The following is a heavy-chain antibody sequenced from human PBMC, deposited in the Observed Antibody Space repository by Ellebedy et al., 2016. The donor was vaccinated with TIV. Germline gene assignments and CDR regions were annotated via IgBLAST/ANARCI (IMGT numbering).Heavy chain of an antibody. CDR1: GGSISSYY. CDR2: IYTSGST. V-gene: IGHV4-4*07. J-gene: IGHJ5*02. CDR3: ARLLRRFGAVDP. D-gene: IGHD1-26*01. Sequence: MPGGSLRLSCTVSGGSISSYYWSWIRQPAGKGLEWIGRIYTSGSTNYNPSLKSRVTMSVDTSKNQFSLKLSSVTAADTAVYYCARLLRRFGAVDPWGQGTLVTVSS.